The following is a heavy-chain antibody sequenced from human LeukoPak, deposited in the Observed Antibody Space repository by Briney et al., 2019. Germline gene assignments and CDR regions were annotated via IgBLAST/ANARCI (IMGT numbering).Heavy chain of an antibody. J-gene: IGHJ4*02. CDR2: IIPIFGTA. D-gene: IGHD3-10*01. V-gene: IGHV1-69*05. CDR3: ARDRRYYYGSGNIDY. Sequence: SVKVSCKASGGTFSSYAISWVRQAPGQGLEWMGGIIPIFGTANYAQKFQGRVTMATDTSTSTAYMELRSLRSDDTAVYYCARDRRYYYGSGNIDYWGQGTLVTVSS. CDR1: GGTFSSYA.